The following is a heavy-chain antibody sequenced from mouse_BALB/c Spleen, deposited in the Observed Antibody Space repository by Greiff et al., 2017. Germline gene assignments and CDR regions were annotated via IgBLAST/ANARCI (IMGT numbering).Heavy chain of an antibody. V-gene: IGHV5-6-5*01. CDR1: GFTFSSYA. Sequence: EVQLVESGGGLVKPGGSLKLSCAASGFTFSSYAMSWVRQTPEKRLEWVASISSGGSTYYPDSVKGRFTISRDNARNILYLQMSSLRSEDTAMYYCASYGNYVWFAYWGQGTLVTVSA. J-gene: IGHJ3*01. CDR2: ISSGGST. D-gene: IGHD2-1*01. CDR3: ASYGNYVWFAY.